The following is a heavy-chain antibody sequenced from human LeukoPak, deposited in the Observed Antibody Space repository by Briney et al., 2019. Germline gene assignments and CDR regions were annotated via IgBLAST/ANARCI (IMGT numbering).Heavy chain of an antibody. D-gene: IGHD3-3*01. CDR2: IFGNGDGA. V-gene: IGHV3-23*01. CDR3: AKDRIPDGFYSIDS. Sequence: GGSLRLSCAASGFSFDIYAMSWVRQAPGKGLEWVAVIFGNGDGANHADSVKGRFTISRDNSKNTLYLQMNSLRAEDTAVYYCAKDRIPDGFYSIDSWGQGALVTVSS. CDR1: GFSFDIYA. J-gene: IGHJ4*02.